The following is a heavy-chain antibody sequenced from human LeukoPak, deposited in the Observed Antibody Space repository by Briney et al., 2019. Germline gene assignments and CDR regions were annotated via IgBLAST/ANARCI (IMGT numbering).Heavy chain of an antibody. J-gene: IGHJ1*01. CDR1: GYSFSNYW. CDR2: IYPGDSDT. V-gene: IGHV5-51*01. CDR3: ARSDSDEDAEYFQH. Sequence: GESLKISCKGSGYSFSNYWIGWVRQMPGQGLEWMGIIYPGDSDTRYGPSFQGQVTVSADKSISTVYLQWSSLKASDTAMYYCARSDSDEDAEYFQHWGQGTLVTVSS.